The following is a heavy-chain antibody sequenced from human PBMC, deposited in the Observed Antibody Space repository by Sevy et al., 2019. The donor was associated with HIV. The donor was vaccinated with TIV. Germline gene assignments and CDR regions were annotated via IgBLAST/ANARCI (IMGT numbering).Heavy chain of an antibody. J-gene: IGHJ4*02. CDR1: GLTFSTHA. D-gene: IGHD5-12*01. CDR2: ISYDGSDK. Sequence: GGSLRLSCPTSGLTFSTHAMHWVRQAPGKGLEWVAVISYDGSDKYYADSVKGRFTISRDNSKNTLSLQMNRLRVEDTAVYFCASDSGYDINWYLGAHWGQGTRVTVSS. V-gene: IGHV3-30-3*01. CDR3: ASDSGYDINWYLGAH.